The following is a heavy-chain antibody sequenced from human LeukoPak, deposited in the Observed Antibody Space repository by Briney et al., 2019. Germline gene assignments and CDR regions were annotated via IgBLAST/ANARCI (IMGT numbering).Heavy chain of an antibody. CDR1: GGSISSSNYY. CDR2: ILHSGIT. Sequence: PSETLSLTCTVSGGSISSSNYYWAWIRQTPGKGLEWIGSILHSGITFYNPPLKSRVTISVDTSKNQFSLNLSSVTAADTTIYYCARAFPNVYGSGLHNWFDPWGQRTLVTVSS. CDR3: ARAFPNVYGSGLHNWFDP. V-gene: IGHV4-39*01. D-gene: IGHD3-10*01. J-gene: IGHJ5*02.